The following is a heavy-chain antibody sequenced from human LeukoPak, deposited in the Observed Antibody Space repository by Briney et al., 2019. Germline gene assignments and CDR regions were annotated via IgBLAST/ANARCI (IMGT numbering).Heavy chain of an antibody. CDR1: GFTFSSYA. CDR3: AKTSAGIRGGYFDY. J-gene: IGHJ4*02. V-gene: IGHV3-23*01. Sequence: GGSLRLSCAASGFTFSSYAMSWVRQAPGKGLEWVSLINDSGGNTYYADSVKGRFTISRDNSKNTLYLQMSSLRAEDTAVYYCAKTSAGIRGGYFDYWGQGTLVTVSS. D-gene: IGHD3-10*01. CDR2: INDSGGNT.